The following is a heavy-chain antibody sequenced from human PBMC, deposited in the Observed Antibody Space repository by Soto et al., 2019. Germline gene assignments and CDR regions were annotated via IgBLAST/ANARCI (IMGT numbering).Heavy chain of an antibody. Sequence: VGSLRLSCASSVFTFSSYWMHCVRQSPGKGLVWVSRINSDGSSTSYADSVKGRFTISRDNAKNTLYLQMNSLRAEDTAVYYCARDREMVTYFEYWGQGTLVIVSS. V-gene: IGHV3-74*01. CDR2: INSDGSST. D-gene: IGHD5-18*01. CDR1: VFTFSSYW. CDR3: ARDREMVTYFEY. J-gene: IGHJ4*02.